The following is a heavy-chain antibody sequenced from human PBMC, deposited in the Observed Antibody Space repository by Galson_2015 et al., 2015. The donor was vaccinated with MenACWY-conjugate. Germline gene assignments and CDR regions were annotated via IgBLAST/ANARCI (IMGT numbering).Heavy chain of an antibody. CDR2: ISSSGTSQ. V-gene: IGHV3-23*01. CDR1: GFTFSMYA. Sequence: SLRLSCAASGFTFSMYAMAWVRQAPGKGLEWVSLISSSGTSQHYTDSVEGRFSISRDNSKNTLFLQMNSLRAEDTAIYYCAVGLEALGLDHRGQGTLVTVSS. J-gene: IGHJ5*02. CDR3: AVGLEALGLDH. D-gene: IGHD1-1*01.